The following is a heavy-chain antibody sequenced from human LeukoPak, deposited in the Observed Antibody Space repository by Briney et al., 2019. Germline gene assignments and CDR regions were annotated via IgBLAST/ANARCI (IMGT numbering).Heavy chain of an antibody. Sequence: GGSLRLSCAASGFTFTGYSMNWFRQAPGKGLEWVSLISGNGNNIYYADSVKGRFTISRDNSKNSLYLQMNSLRTEDTALYYCAKDLPQYYDFWSGYYGGFDYWGQGTLVTVSS. D-gene: IGHD3-3*01. J-gene: IGHJ4*02. CDR1: GFTFTGYS. V-gene: IGHV3-43*02. CDR3: AKDLPQYYDFWSGYYGGFDY. CDR2: ISGNGNNI.